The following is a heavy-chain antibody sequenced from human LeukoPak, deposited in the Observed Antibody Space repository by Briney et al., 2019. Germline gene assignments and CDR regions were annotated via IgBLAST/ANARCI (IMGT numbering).Heavy chain of an antibody. CDR1: GGSISSGSYY. J-gene: IGHJ4*02. D-gene: IGHD5-24*01. CDR2: IYYSGTT. V-gene: IGHV4-61*01. CDR3: ARGLGRRWLQGFDY. Sequence: SETLSLTYTVSGGSISSGSYYWSWIRQPPGKGLEWIGYIYYSGTTNYNPSLKSRVTISLDTSKNQFSLKLSSVTAADTAIYYCARGLGRRWLQGFDYWGQGTLVTVSS.